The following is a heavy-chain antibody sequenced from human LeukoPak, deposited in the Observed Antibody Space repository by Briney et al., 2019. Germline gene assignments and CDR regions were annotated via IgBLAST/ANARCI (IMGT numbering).Heavy chain of an antibody. CDR3: ARQPTVVTPVDY. D-gene: IGHD4-23*01. CDR1: GGSISSYH. J-gene: IGHJ4*02. V-gene: IGHV4-59*08. Sequence: SETLSLTCTVSGGSISSYHWSWIRQPPGKGLEWIAYISDIGSIIYNPSLKSRVTISLDTSKNQFSLKLSSVTAADTAVYYCARQPTVVTPVDYWGQGTLVTVSS. CDR2: ISDIGSI.